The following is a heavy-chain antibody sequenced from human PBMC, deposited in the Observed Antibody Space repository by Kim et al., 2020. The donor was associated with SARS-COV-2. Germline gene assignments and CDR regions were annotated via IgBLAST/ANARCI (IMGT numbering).Heavy chain of an antibody. CDR3: ARQSPRRIDY. J-gene: IGHJ4*02. V-gene: IGHV4-39*01. CDR2: IYYGGRT. CDR1: GDTMKSYSHY. Sequence: SETLSLTCTVSGDTMKSYSHYWGWIRQPPGKGLEWIGDIYYGGRTNYNPSLKSRVTISVDTSKNQFSLRLSSVSAADTAAYFCARQSPRRIDYWGQGALV.